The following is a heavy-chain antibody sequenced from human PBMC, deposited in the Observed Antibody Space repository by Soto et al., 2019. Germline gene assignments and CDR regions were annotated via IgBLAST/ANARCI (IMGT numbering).Heavy chain of an antibody. CDR3: ARGRIVGAQYYFDY. D-gene: IGHD1-26*01. CDR2: IYYSGST. Sequence: KPSETMSLTCTVSGGSISSSSYYWGWIRQPPGKGLEWIGSIYYSGSTYYNPSLKSRVTISVDTSKNQFSLKLSSVTAADTAVYYCARGRIVGAQYYFDYWGQGTLVTVSS. V-gene: IGHV4-39*01. J-gene: IGHJ4*02. CDR1: GGSISSSSYY.